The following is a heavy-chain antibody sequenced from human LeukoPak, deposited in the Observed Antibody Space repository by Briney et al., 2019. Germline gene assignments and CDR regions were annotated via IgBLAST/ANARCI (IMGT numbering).Heavy chain of an antibody. D-gene: IGHD2-2*01. CDR3: AKDAFCTSTNCYASYFDY. J-gene: IGHJ4*02. V-gene: IGHV3-23*01. Sequence: GSLRLSCAASGFTFSSYAMSWVRQAPGKGLEWVSAISGSGGTTHYADSVKGRFTISRDGSKNTLYLQMHSLRAEDTAVYYCAKDAFCTSTNCYASYFDYWGQGTLVTVSS. CDR2: ISGSGGTT. CDR1: GFTFSSYA.